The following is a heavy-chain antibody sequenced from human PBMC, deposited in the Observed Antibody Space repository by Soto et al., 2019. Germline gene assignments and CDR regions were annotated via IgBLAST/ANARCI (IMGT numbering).Heavy chain of an antibody. CDR3: AKGSHYYDSSGYIDY. D-gene: IGHD3-22*01. J-gene: IGHJ4*02. CDR1: GFTFSSYA. Sequence: GGSLRLSCAASGFTFSSYAMSWVRQAPGKGLEWVSAISGSGGSTYYADSVKGRFTISRDNSKNTLYLQMNSLRAEDTAVYYCAKGSHYYDSSGYIDYWGQGTLVTVSS. V-gene: IGHV3-23*01. CDR2: ISGSGGST.